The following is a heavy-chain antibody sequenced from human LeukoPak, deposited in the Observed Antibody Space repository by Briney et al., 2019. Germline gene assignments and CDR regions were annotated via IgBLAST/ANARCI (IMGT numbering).Heavy chain of an antibody. CDR2: ISGSGGST. V-gene: IGHV3-23*01. Sequence: GSLRLSCAASGFTFSSYAMSWVRQAPGKGLEWVSAISGSGGSTYYADSVKGRFTISRDNSKNTLCLQMNSLRAEDTAVYYCARGVRGVIITPPPDYWGQGTLVTVSS. CDR3: ARGVRGVIITPPPDY. J-gene: IGHJ4*02. CDR1: GFTFSSYA. D-gene: IGHD3-10*01.